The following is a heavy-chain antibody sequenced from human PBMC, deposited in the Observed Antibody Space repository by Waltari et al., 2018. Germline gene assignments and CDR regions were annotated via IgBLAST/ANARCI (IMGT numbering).Heavy chain of an antibody. V-gene: IGHV1-3*01. D-gene: IGHD3-22*01. J-gene: IGHJ1*01. Sequence: QVQLVQSGAEVKKPGASVKVSCKASGYTFTSYAMHWVRQAPGPRLEWMGWINAGNGNTKYSQKFQGRVTITRDTSASTAYMELSSLRSEDTAVYYCARDFGYYDSSGYQGYFQHWGQGTLVTVSS. CDR2: INAGNGNT. CDR3: ARDFGYYDSSGYQGYFQH. CDR1: GYTFTSYA.